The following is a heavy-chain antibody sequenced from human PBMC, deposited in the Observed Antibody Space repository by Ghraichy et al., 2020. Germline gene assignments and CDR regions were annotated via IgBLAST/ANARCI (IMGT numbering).Heavy chain of an antibody. CDR2: ISWNSGKI. Sequence: GGSLRLSCAASGFTFDDYDVHWVRQAPGKGLVWVSGISWNSGKIGYADSVKGRFTISRDNAKNSLYLQMNSLRAEDTALYYCAKGRGAYVSNGMDVWGQGTTVTVSS. CDR1: GFTFDDYD. D-gene: IGHD3-16*01. V-gene: IGHV3-9*01. J-gene: IGHJ6*02. CDR3: AKGRGAYVSNGMDV.